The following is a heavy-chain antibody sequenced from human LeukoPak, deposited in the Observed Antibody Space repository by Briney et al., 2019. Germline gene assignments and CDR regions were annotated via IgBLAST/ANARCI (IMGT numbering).Heavy chain of an antibody. Sequence: SQTLSLTCTVSGGSISSGGYYWSWIRQHPGKGLEWIGEINHSGSTNYNPSLKSRVTISVDTSKNQFSLRLSSVTAADTAVYYCARGGTYYYQKNWFDPWGQGTLVTVSS. CDR3: ARGGTYYYQKNWFDP. J-gene: IGHJ5*02. D-gene: IGHD3-10*01. V-gene: IGHV4-31*03. CDR2: INHSGST. CDR1: GGSISSGGYY.